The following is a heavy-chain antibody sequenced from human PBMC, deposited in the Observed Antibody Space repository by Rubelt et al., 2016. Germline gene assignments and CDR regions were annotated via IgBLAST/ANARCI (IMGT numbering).Heavy chain of an antibody. CDR3: AGLGRNNDIWSGDI. V-gene: IGHV3-74*01. Sequence: EVQLVESGGGLVQPGGSLRLSCAASGFTLNTYWMHWVRQVPGKGLMWVSRINSDGSCTNYADSVQGRFTISRDNAKNTLYPQVEGLRVEETALYDCAGLGRNNDIWSGDIWGQGTLVTVSS. J-gene: IGHJ4*02. CDR2: INSDGSCT. CDR1: GFTLNTYW. D-gene: IGHD3-3*01.